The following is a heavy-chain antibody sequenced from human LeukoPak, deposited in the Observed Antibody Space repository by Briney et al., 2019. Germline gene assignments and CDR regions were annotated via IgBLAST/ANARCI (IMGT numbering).Heavy chain of an antibody. J-gene: IGHJ6*03. V-gene: IGHV4-59*12. CDR2: IYYSGST. Sequence: SETLSLTCTVSGASISSSYWSWIRQPPGKGLEWIGYIYYSGSTNYNPSLKSRVTISVDTSKNQFSLKLSSVTAADTAVYYCARDGVHQGGYYSYYMDVWGKGTTVTVSS. CDR1: GASISSSY. D-gene: IGHD2-8*01. CDR3: ARDGVHQGGYYSYYMDV.